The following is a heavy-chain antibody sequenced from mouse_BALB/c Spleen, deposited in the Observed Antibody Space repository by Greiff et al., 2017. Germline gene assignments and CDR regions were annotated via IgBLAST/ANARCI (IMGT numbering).Heavy chain of an antibody. CDR2: IYPGDGDT. D-gene: IGHD2-4*01. Sequence: QVQLQQSGAELARPGASVKLSCKASGYTFTSYWMQWVKQRPGQGLEWIGAIYPGDGDTRYTQKFKGKATLTADKSSSTAYMQLSSLASEDSAVYYCARDGGLRPLWGQGTLVTVSA. V-gene: IGHV1-87*01. CDR3: ARDGGLRPL. CDR1: GYTFTSYW. J-gene: IGHJ3*01.